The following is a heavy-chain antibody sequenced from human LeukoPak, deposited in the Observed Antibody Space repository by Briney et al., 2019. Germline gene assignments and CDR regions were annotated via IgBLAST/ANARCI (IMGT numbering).Heavy chain of an antibody. J-gene: IGHJ4*02. D-gene: IGHD3-22*01. CDR2: FSGSGGST. CDR1: GFSFSSYA. V-gene: IGHV3-23*01. Sequence: GGSLRLSCAASGFSFSSYAMSWVRQAPGKGLEWVSSFSGSGGSTYYADSVKGRFTISRDNSKNTLYLQMNSLRAEDTAVYYCAKDTGRYYYDSSGSFDYWGQGTLVTVSS. CDR3: AKDTGRYYYDSSGSFDY.